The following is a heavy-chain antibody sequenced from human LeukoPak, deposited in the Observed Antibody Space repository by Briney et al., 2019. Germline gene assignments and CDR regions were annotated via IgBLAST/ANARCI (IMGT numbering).Heavy chain of an antibody. CDR3: ARGCRTRLRLRLGVRGCYFDY. V-gene: IGHV4-39*07. J-gene: IGHJ4*02. D-gene: IGHD5-12*01. CDR2: IYYSGST. CDR1: GGSISSSGYY. Sequence: SETLSLTCTVSGGSISSSGYYWGWIRQPPGKGLEWIGSIYYSGSTYYNPSLKSRVTISVDTSKNQFSLKLSSVTAADTAVYYCARGCRTRLRLRLGVRGCYFDYWGQGTLVTVSS.